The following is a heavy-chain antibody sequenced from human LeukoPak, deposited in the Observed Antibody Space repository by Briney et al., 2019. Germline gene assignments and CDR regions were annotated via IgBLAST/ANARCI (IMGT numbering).Heavy chain of an antibody. CDR1: GSTFPSHA. Sequence: ASVKVSCKPSGSTFPSHAITWLRQAPGQGPEWMGWISTSNGDRNYVQNLQGRITLTIDTSTTTAYMGLRSLRSDDTAIYYCATRGITAARLDYWGQGTLVTVSS. D-gene: IGHD2-2*01. V-gene: IGHV1-18*04. CDR3: ATRGITAARLDY. CDR2: ISTSNGDR. J-gene: IGHJ4*02.